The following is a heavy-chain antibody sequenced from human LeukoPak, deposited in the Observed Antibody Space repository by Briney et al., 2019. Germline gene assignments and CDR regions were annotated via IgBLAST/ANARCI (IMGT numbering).Heavy chain of an antibody. J-gene: IGHJ6*03. CDR2: ISGSGSST. CDR1: GFTFDNYA. V-gene: IGHV3-23*01. CDR3: SKEGSGSLYYMDV. D-gene: IGHD1-26*01. Sequence: GGSLRLSCAASGFTFDNYAMSWVRQAPGKGLEWVSAISGSGSSTYYADSVKGRFTISRDNSKNTLYLQMNSLRAEDTAVYYCSKEGSGSLYYMDVWGKGTTVIVSS.